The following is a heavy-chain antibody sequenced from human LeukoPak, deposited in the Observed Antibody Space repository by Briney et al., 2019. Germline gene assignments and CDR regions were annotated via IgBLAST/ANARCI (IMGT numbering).Heavy chain of an antibody. J-gene: IGHJ4*02. CDR2: IKQDGSEK. V-gene: IGHV3-7*05. D-gene: IGHD3-3*01. Sequence: GGSLRLSCAASGLTFSSYWMSWVRQAPGKGLEWVANIKQDGSEKYYVDSVKGRFAISRDNAKNSLYLQMNSLRAEDTAVYHCARGVLRFLEWGQGTLVTVSS. CDR3: ARGVLRFLE. CDR1: GLTFSSYW.